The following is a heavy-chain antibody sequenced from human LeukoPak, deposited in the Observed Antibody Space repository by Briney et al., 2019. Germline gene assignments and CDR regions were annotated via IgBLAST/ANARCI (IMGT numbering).Heavy chain of an antibody. CDR3: ARGYSGDDDFFY. CDR1: GFTFSSYA. J-gene: IGHJ4*02. CDR2: ISGSGGST. V-gene: IGHV3-23*01. D-gene: IGHD5-12*01. Sequence: GGSLRLSCAASGFTFSSYAMSWVRQAPGKGLEWVSAISGSGGSTYYADSVKGRFTISRDNSKNTVSLQINNLRAEDTAVYYCARGYSGDDDFFYWGQGTLVTVSS.